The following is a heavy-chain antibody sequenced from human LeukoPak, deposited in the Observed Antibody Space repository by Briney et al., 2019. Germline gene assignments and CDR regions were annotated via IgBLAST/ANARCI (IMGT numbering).Heavy chain of an antibody. CDR3: PKDRVAAAGIGEFDY. CDR1: GFTLTSYA. D-gene: IGHD6-13*01. CDR2: ISGSGGGT. Sequence: GGSLRLSCAASGFTLTSYAMSWVRQAPGKGLEWVSSISGSGGGTYYADSVRGRFTISRDNSKNTLYLQMNSLRAEDTAVYYCPKDRVAAAGIGEFDYWGQGALVTVSS. V-gene: IGHV3-23*01. J-gene: IGHJ4*02.